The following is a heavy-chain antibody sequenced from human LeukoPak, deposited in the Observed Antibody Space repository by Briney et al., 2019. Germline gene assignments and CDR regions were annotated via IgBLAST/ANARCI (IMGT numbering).Heavy chain of an antibody. CDR2: INWNGGTT. V-gene: IGHV3-20*04. D-gene: IGHD3-10*01. J-gene: IGHJ6*02. CDR3: AREGSGSPHYGMDV. CDR1: GFTFDDYG. Sequence: GGSLRLSCAASGFTFDDYGMSWVRQTPGKGLEWVSGINWNGGTTGYADSVKGRFAISRDNAKNSLYLQMNSLRAEDTALYYCAREGSGSPHYGMDVWGQGTTVTVSS.